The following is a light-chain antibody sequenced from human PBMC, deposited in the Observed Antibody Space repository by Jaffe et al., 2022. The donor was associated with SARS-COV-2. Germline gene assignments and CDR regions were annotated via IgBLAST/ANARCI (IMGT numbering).Light chain of an antibody. J-gene: IGKJ2*01. CDR2: KAS. V-gene: IGKV1-5*03. CDR1: QSISSW. Sequence: DIQMTQSPSTLSASVGDRVTITCRASQSISSWLAWYQKKPGKAPKLLIYKASSLQSGVPSRFSGSGSGTEFTLTISSLQPDDFATYYCQQYDTYSGNTFGQGTKVEIK. CDR3: QQYDTYSGNT.